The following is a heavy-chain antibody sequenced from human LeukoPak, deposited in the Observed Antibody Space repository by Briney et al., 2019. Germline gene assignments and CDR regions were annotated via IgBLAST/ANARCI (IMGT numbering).Heavy chain of an antibody. Sequence: GGSLRLSCAASGFTFSSYWMSWVRQAPGKGLEWVANIKQDGSEKYYVDSVEGRFTISRDNAKNSPYLQMNSLRAEDTAVYYCVRHRSASDYWGQGALVTVSS. D-gene: IGHD3-10*01. CDR1: GFTFSSYW. CDR3: VRHRSASDY. V-gene: IGHV3-7*01. CDR2: IKQDGSEK. J-gene: IGHJ4*02.